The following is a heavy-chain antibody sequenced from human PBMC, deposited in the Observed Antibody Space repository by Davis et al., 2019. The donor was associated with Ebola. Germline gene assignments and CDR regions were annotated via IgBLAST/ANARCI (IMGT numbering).Heavy chain of an antibody. CDR2: ISSSSSYI. CDR1: GFTFSSYS. Sequence: GGSLRLSCAASGFTFSSYSMNWVRQAPGKGLEWVSSISSSSSYIYYADSVKGRFTISRDNAKNSLYLQMNSLRAEDTAVYYCARSTSGYSYGPYYYYYGMDVWGQGTTVTVSS. D-gene: IGHD5-18*01. J-gene: IGHJ6*02. V-gene: IGHV3-21*01. CDR3: ARSTSGYSYGPYYYYYGMDV.